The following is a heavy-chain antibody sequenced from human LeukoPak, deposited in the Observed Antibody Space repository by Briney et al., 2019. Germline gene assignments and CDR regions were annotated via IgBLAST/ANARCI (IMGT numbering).Heavy chain of an antibody. J-gene: IGHJ4*02. CDR2: INHSGST. D-gene: IGHD2-15*01. CDR1: GGSFSGYY. CDR3: ARGVVVAATPMAPDY. V-gene: IGHV4-34*01. Sequence: SETLSLTCAVYGGSFSGYYWSWIRQPPGKGLEWIGEINHSGSTNYNPSLKSRVTISVDTSKNQFSLKLSSVTAADTAVYYCARGVVVAATPMAPDYWGQGTLVTVSS.